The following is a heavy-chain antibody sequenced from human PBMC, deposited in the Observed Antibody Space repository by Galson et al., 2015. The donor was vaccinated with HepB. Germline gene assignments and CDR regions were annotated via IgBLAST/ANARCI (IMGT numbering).Heavy chain of an antibody. J-gene: IGHJ5*02. Sequence: SLRLSCAASGFTFSSYSMNWVRQAPGKGLEWVSSISSSSSYIYYADSVKGRFTISRDNAKNSLYLQMNSLRAEDTAVYYCARAPDITIFGDLNWFDPWGQGTLVTVSS. CDR2: ISSSSSYI. D-gene: IGHD3-3*01. CDR3: ARAPDITIFGDLNWFDP. CDR1: GFTFSSYS. V-gene: IGHV3-21*01.